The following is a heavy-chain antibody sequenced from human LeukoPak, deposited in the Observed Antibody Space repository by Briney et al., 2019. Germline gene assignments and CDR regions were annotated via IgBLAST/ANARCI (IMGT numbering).Heavy chain of an antibody. CDR1: GYTFTSYY. Sequence: ASVKVSCKASGYTFTSYYMHWVRQAPGQGLEWMGIINPSGGSTSYAQKFQGRVTMTRDTSTSTVYMELSSLRSEDTAVYYCARDLDFGGDIGVYFDYWGQGTLVTVSS. V-gene: IGHV1-46*01. CDR3: ARDLDFGGDIGVYFDY. J-gene: IGHJ4*02. CDR2: INPSGGST. D-gene: IGHD4-17*01.